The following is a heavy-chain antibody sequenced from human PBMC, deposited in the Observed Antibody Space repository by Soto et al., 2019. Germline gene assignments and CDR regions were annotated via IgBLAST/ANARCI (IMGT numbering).Heavy chain of an antibody. D-gene: IGHD6-19*01. Sequence: GGSLRLSCAVSGFSFTRFDMSWVRQAPGKGPEWVSTISAGGGRIYYADSVKGRFTISRDNFENTLSLQMNSLRAEDTATYYCAKRTVADIIDYWGQGTLVTVSS. J-gene: IGHJ4*02. CDR3: AKRTVADIIDY. CDR2: ISAGGGRI. V-gene: IGHV3-23*01. CDR1: GFSFTRFD.